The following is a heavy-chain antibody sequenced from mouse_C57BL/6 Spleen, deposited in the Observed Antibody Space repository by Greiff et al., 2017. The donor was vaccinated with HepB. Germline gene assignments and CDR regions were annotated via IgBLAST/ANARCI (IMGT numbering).Heavy chain of an antibody. CDR1: GFTFSDYY. CDR2: ISNGGGST. V-gene: IGHV5-12*01. Sequence: EVKLMESGGGLVQPGGSLKLSCAASGFTFSDYYMYWVRQTPEKRLEWVAYISNGGGSTYYPDTVKGRFTISRDNAKNTLYLQMSRLKSEDTAMYYCARGHYYGSSYVAYWGQGTLVTVSA. J-gene: IGHJ3*01. D-gene: IGHD1-1*01. CDR3: ARGHYYGSSYVAY.